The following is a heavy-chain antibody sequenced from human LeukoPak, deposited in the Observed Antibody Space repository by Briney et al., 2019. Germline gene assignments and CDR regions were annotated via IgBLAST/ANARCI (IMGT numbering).Heavy chain of an antibody. CDR1: GGSISSGDYY. D-gene: IGHD3-10*01. J-gene: IGHJ5*02. Sequence: SETLSPTCTVSGGSISSGDYYWSWIRQPPGKGLEWIGYIYYSGSTNCNPSLKSRVTISVDTSKNQFSLKLSSVTAADTAVYYCARYSWRVVRGVVSSGWFDPWGQGTLVTVSS. V-gene: IGHV4-30-4*02. CDR3: ARYSWRVVRGVVSSGWFDP. CDR2: IYYSGST.